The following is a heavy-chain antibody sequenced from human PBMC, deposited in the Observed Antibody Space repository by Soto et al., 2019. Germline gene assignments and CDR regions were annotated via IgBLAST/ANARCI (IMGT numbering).Heavy chain of an antibody. CDR2: ITGRGRST. Sequence: EVQLLESGGGLVQPGGSLRLSCAASGFTFRDYAMNWVRQAPGKGLEWVSSITGRGRSTHYADSVKGRFTISRDNSKNTLYLQVNSLRAEDTAVYYCAKVAVEVNWNEDYALDTWGQGTMVTVSS. V-gene: IGHV3-23*01. J-gene: IGHJ3*02. CDR3: AKVAVEVNWNEDYALDT. CDR1: GFTFRDYA. D-gene: IGHD1-1*01.